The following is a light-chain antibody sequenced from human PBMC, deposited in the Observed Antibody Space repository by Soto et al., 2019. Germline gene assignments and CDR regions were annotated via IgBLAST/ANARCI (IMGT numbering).Light chain of an antibody. CDR3: SSYTSSSTVV. V-gene: IGLV2-18*02. CDR2: EVS. J-gene: IGLJ1*01. CDR1: SSDVGSYNR. Sequence: QSALTQPPSVSGSPGQSVTISCTGTSSDVGSYNRVSWYQQPPGTAPKLMIYEVSSRPSGVPDRFSGSKSGNTASLTISGLQAEDEADYYCSSYTSSSTVVFGTGTKLTVL.